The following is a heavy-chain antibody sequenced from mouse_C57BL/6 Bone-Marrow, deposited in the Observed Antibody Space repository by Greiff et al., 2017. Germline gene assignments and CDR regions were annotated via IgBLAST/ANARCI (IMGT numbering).Heavy chain of an antibody. V-gene: IGHV5-4*01. CDR3: ARDYGSSYTMDY. D-gene: IGHD1-1*01. Sequence: EVKVVESGGGLVKPGGSLKLSCAASGFTFSSYAMSWVRQTPEKRLEWVATISDGGSYTYYPDNVKGRFTISRDNAKNNLYLQMSQLKSEDTAMYYCARDYGSSYTMDYWGQGTSVTVYS. J-gene: IGHJ4*01. CDR2: ISDGGSYT. CDR1: GFTFSSYA.